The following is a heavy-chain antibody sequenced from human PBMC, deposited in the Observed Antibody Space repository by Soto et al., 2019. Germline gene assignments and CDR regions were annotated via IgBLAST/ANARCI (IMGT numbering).Heavy chain of an antibody. D-gene: IGHD5-18*01. CDR3: ARGGQLWFSGLGY. CDR2: IYYSGTT. J-gene: IGHJ4*02. CDR1: GGSISDYY. V-gene: IGHV4-59*01. Sequence: SETLSLTCTVSGGSISDYYWSWIRQPPGKGLEWIGYIYYSGTTNYNPSLKSRVTISVDTSKNQFSLNLSSVTAADTAVYYCARGGQLWFSGLGYWGQGTLVTVSS.